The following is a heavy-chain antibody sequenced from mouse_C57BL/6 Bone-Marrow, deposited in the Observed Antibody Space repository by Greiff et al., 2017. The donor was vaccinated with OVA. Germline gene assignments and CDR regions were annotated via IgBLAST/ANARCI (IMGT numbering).Heavy chain of an antibody. CDR2: ISYDGSN. Sequence: EVKLEESGPGLVKPSQSLSLTCSVTGYSITSGYYWNWLRQFPGNKLEWMGYISYDGSNNYNPSLKNRISITRDTSKNQFFLKLNSVTTEDTATYYCARANPPEYFDVWGTGTTVTVSS. CDR3: ARANPPEYFDV. V-gene: IGHV3-6*01. J-gene: IGHJ1*03. CDR1: GYSITSGYY.